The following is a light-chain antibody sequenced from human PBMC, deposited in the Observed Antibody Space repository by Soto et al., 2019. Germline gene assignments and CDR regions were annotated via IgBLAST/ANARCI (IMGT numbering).Light chain of an antibody. V-gene: IGKV3-15*01. CDR3: QHYNNWPLT. CDR2: GKS. J-gene: IGKJ4*01. Sequence: PSPGTLCLCLQERTPPSWACSQSVSSSYLAWYQQKPGQAPRLLIYGKSTRATGVPARFSGSGSGTEFTLTINSMQSEDFAVYYCQHYNNWPLTFGQGTKLDIK. CDR1: QSVSSSY.